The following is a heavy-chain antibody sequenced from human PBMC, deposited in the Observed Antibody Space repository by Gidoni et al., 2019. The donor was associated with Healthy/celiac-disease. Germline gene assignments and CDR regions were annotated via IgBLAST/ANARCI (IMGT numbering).Heavy chain of an antibody. CDR1: EGTFSSYA. J-gene: IGHJ4*02. D-gene: IGHD6-13*01. Sequence: KKPGSSVKVSCKASEGTFSSYAISWVRQAPGQGLEWMGGIIPIFGTANYAQKFQGRVTITADESTSTAYMELSSLRSEDTAVYYCARALRAAGTTYYFDYWGQGTLVTVSS. CDR2: IIPIFGTA. CDR3: ARALRAAGTTYYFDY. V-gene: IGHV1-69*01.